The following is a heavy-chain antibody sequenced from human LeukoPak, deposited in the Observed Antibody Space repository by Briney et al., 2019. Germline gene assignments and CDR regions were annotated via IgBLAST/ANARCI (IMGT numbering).Heavy chain of an antibody. Sequence: ASVKVSCKASGYTFTGYYMHWVRQAPGQGLEWMGWINPNSGGTNYAQKFQGWVTMTRDTSISTAYMELSRLRSDDTAVYYCARNYCSSTSCQGWDASDIWGQGTMVTVSS. D-gene: IGHD2-2*01. CDR3: ARNYCSSTSCQGWDASDI. J-gene: IGHJ3*02. CDR1: GYTFTGYY. V-gene: IGHV1-2*04. CDR2: INPNSGGT.